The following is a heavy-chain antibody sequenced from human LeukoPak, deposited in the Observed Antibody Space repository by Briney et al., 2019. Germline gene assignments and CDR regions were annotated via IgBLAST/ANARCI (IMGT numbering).Heavy chain of an antibody. V-gene: IGHV4-39*07. Sequence: SETLSLTCTVSGGSISSGDYYWSWIRQPPGKGLEWIGRINHRGSTNYSPSLKSRATISVDTSKSQFSLKLNSMTAADTAVYYCARGEGARDGYNYEGPFYFDYWGQGTLVTVSS. J-gene: IGHJ4*02. CDR3: ARGEGARDGYNYEGPFYFDY. CDR1: GGSISSGDYY. CDR2: INHRGST. D-gene: IGHD5-24*01.